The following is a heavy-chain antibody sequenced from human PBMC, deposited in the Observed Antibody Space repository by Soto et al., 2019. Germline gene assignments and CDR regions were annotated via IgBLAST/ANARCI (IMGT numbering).Heavy chain of an antibody. CDR2: ISYDGSNK. CDR1: GFTFSSYG. Sequence: QVQLVESGGGVVQPGRSLRLSCAASGFTFSSYGMHWVSQGPGKGLEWVAVISYDGSNKYYADSVKGRFTISKDNSKNTLYLQMNSLRAEDTAVYYCAKDQGAHYYYGMVVWGQGTTVTVSS. V-gene: IGHV3-30*18. J-gene: IGHJ6*02. D-gene: IGHD3-16*01. CDR3: AKDQGAHYYYGMVV.